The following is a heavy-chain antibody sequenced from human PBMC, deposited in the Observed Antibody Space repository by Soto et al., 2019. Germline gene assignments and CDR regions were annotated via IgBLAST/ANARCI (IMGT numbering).Heavy chain of an antibody. D-gene: IGHD2-2*01. CDR3: ARRGVPAATWSAFDI. CDR2: IYPGDSDT. Sequence: GESLKISCNGSGYSFTIYWIGWVRQMPGKGLEWMGIIYPGDSDTRYSPSFQGQVTISADKSISTAYLQWSSLKASDTAMYYCARRGVPAATWSAFDIWGQGTMVTVSS. V-gene: IGHV5-51*01. J-gene: IGHJ3*02. CDR1: GYSFTIYW.